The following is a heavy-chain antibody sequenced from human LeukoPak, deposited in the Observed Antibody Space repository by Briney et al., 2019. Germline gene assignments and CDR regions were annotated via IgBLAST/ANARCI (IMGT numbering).Heavy chain of an antibody. CDR2: ISSSGSPI. J-gene: IGHJ6*03. D-gene: IGHD1-26*01. CDR3: ARAYSGRYGLGYYYMDV. CDR1: GFTFSSCE. V-gene: IGHV3-48*03. Sequence: GGSLRLSCAASGFTFSSCEMNWVRQAPGKGLEWVSYISSSGSPIYYADSVKGRFTISRDNAKNSLYLQMNSLRADDTAVYYCARAYSGRYGLGYYYMDVWGKGTTVTISS.